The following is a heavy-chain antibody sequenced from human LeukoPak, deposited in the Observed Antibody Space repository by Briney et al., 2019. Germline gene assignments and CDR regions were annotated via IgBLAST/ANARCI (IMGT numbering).Heavy chain of an antibody. CDR3: ARELYYYDSSGYYGSHYYYYMDV. J-gene: IGHJ6*03. Sequence: GGSLRLSCAASGFTFSSYSMNWVRKAPGKGLEWVSSISSSSSYIYYSDSVKGRLTISRDNAKNSLYLQMNSLRAEDTAVYYCARELYYYDSSGYYGSHYYYYMDVWGKGTTVTVSS. V-gene: IGHV3-21*01. CDR2: ISSSSSYI. D-gene: IGHD3-22*01. CDR1: GFTFSSYS.